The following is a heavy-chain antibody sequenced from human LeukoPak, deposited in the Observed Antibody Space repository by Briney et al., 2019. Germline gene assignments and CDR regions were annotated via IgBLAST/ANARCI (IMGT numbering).Heavy chain of an antibody. J-gene: IGHJ4*02. CDR2: INHSGGT. Sequence: PSETLSLTCAFYGGSFSGYYWSWIRQPPGKGLEWIGEINHSGGTKYNPFLKSRVTISVDTSKNQFSLKLSSVTAADTAVYYCARYVPVRTGTTRASFDYWGQGTLVTVSS. CDR3: ARYVPVRTGTTRASFDY. V-gene: IGHV4-34*01. CDR1: GGSFSGYY. D-gene: IGHD1-1*01.